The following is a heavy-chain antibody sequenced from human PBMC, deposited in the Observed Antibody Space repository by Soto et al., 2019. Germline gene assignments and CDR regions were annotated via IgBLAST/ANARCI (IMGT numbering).Heavy chain of an antibody. CDR3: ARGRIIRDTAMNWAEDYYYYYGMDV. CDR1: GGSFSGYY. Sequence: PSETLSLTCAVYGGSFSGYYWSWIRQPPGKGLEWIGEINHSGSTNYNPSLKSRVTISVDTSKNQFSLKLSSVTAADTAVYYCARGRIIRDTAMNWAEDYYYYYGMDVWGQGTTVTVSS. V-gene: IGHV4-34*01. J-gene: IGHJ6*02. CDR2: INHSGST. D-gene: IGHD5-18*01.